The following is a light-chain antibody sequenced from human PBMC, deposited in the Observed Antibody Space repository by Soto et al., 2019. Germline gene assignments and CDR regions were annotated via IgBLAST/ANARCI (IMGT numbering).Light chain of an antibody. V-gene: IGKV1-39*01. CDR2: GTS. CDR1: QSIIRH. J-gene: IGKJ2*01. CDR3: QQSYSNTPYT. Sequence: DIQMTQSPASLSASVGDRVTITCRASQSIIRHLNWYQQKPGEAPKILIYGTSNLQSGVPSRFSGSGSGTDFTLTISSLQPEDFATYYCQQSYSNTPYTFGQGTKLEIK.